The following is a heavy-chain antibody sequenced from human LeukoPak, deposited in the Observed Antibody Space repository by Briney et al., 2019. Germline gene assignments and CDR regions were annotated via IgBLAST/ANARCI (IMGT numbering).Heavy chain of an antibody. D-gene: IGHD2-21*01. J-gene: IGHJ5*02. CDR3: ARRRIDSMYNWFDP. V-gene: IGHV4-59*11. CDR2: IYNSGGT. Sequence: SETLSLTCSVSGASISSQYWTWIRQPPGKGLEWIGYIYNSGGTNYNPALKSRVTMSIDTSKNQFSLRLTSVTAADTAVYYCARRRIDSMYNWFDPWGQGTLVIVSS. CDR1: GASISSQY.